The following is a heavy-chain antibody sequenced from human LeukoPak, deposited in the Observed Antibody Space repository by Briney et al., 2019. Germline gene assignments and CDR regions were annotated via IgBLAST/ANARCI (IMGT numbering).Heavy chain of an antibody. Sequence: PGGSLRLSCAASGFTFSSYCMHWVRQAPGKGLEWVAVVWYGGNNEYYADSVKGRFTISRDNAKNSLYLQMNSLRAEDTAVYYCAKDFPKPYPFNTLDYWGQGTLVTVSS. CDR2: VWYGGNNE. CDR3: AKDFPKPYPFNTLDY. D-gene: IGHD1-14*01. J-gene: IGHJ4*02. CDR1: GFTFSSYC. V-gene: IGHV3-33*03.